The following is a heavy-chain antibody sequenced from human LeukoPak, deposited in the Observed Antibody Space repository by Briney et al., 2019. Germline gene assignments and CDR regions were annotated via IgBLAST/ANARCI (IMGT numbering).Heavy chain of an antibody. CDR1: GFTFSSYW. CDR3: AGEPTSCSGGSCDYYYMDV. Sequence: GGSLRLSCAASGFTFSSYWMSWVRQAPGKGLEWVANIKQDGSEKYYVDSVKGRCTISRDNAKNSLYLQMNSLRAEDTAVYYCAGEPTSCSGGSCDYYYMDVWGKGTTVTISS. V-gene: IGHV3-7*01. J-gene: IGHJ6*03. CDR2: IKQDGSEK. D-gene: IGHD2-15*01.